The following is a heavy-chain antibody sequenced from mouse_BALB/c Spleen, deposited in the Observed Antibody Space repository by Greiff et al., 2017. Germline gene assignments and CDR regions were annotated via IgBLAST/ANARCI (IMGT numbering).Heavy chain of an antibody. CDR2: ISTYYGDA. CDR3: ARKDYDGAWFAY. J-gene: IGHJ3*01. Sequence: VKLQESGAELVRPGVSVKISCKGSGYTFTDYAMHWVKQSHAKSLEWIGVISTYYGDASYNQKFKGKATMTVDKSSSTAYMELARLTSEDSAIYYCARKDYDGAWFAYWGQGTLVTVSA. CDR1: GYTFTDYA. D-gene: IGHD2-4*01. V-gene: IGHV1S137*01.